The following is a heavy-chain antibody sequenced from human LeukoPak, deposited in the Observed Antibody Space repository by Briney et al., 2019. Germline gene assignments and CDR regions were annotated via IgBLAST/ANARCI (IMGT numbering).Heavy chain of an antibody. CDR1: GFTCGDYA. Sequence: GGSLRLSCTASGFTCGDYALSWVRQAPGKGLEWVGFIASKAYGGTTEYAASVKGRFTISRDDSKSVAYLQMDSLNTEDTAVYYCTRGVRGPDYWGQGTLVTVSS. CDR2: IASKAYGGTT. CDR3: TRGVRGPDY. J-gene: IGHJ4*02. D-gene: IGHD3-10*01. V-gene: IGHV3-49*04.